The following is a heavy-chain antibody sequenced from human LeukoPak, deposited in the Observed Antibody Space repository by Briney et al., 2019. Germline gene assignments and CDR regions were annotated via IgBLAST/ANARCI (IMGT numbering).Heavy chain of an antibody. CDR1: GASMSNSY. CDR3: TRGQWLDVWDF. J-gene: IGHJ4*02. CDR2: IQDRGST. V-gene: IGHV4-4*07. D-gene: IGHD6-19*01. Sequence: SETLSLTCTVSGASMSNSYWSWLRQPAGKGLEWIGHIQDRGSTIYNPSLGSRVTMSIDTPKNQFSLKLNSVTAADTAVYYCTRGQWLDVWDFWGQGTLVTVSA.